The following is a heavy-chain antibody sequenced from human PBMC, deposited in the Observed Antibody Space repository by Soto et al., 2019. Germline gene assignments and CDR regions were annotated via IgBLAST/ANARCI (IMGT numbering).Heavy chain of an antibody. V-gene: IGHV4-31*03. Sequence: QVQLQESGPGLVKPSQTLSLTCTVSGGSISSGGYYWSWIRQHPGKGLEWIGYIYYSGSTSYNPSITRRVTISVVTCKNHFSLKLSSVTAADTAVYYCARVPPHAFDIWGQGTMVTVSS. J-gene: IGHJ3*02. CDR1: GGSISSGGYY. CDR2: IYYSGST. CDR3: ARVPPHAFDI.